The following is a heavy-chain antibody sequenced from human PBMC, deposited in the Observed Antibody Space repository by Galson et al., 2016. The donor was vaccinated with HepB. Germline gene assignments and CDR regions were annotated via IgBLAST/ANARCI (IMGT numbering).Heavy chain of an antibody. CDR1: GLMFSNHG. V-gene: IGHV3-30*18. CDR2: ISSDGNNK. CDR3: AKDGDTLEVTSAIPLDY. D-gene: IGHD2-21*02. Sequence: SLRLSCAASGLMFSNHGMHWVRRSPGEGLEWVAVISSDGNNKYYGDSVKGRFTISRDNSKNTVYLLMKRLRAEDTAVYLCAKDGDTLEVTSAIPLDYWGQGATVIVSS. J-gene: IGHJ4*02.